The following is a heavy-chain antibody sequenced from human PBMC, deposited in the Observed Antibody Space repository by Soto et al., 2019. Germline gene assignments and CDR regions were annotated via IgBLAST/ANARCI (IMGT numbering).Heavy chain of an antibody. D-gene: IGHD3-10*01. J-gene: IGHJ5*02. V-gene: IGHV4-34*01. Sequence: SETLSLTCAVYGGSFSGYYWSWIRQPPGKGLEWSGEINHSGSTNYNPSLKSRVTISVDTSKNQFSLKLSSVTAADTAVYYCATGITMVRGAPHYWFDPWGQGTLVTVSS. CDR3: ATGITMVRGAPHYWFDP. CDR1: GGSFSGYY. CDR2: INHSGST.